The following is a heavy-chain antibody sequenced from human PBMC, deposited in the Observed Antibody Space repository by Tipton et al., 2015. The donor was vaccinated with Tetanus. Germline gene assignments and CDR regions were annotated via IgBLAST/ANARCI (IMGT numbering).Heavy chain of an antibody. D-gene: IGHD5-12*01. CDR2: IIPIFGTA. J-gene: IGHJ6*02. Sequence: QLVQSGAEVKKPGSSVKVSCKASGGTFSSYAISWVRQAPGQGLEWMGGIIPIFGTANYAQKFQGRVTITADKSTSTAYMELSSLRSEDTAVYYCARETGSGYVDYYYYGMDVWGQGTTVTVSS. CDR3: ARETGSGYVDYYYYGMDV. V-gene: IGHV1-69*06. CDR1: GGTFSSYA.